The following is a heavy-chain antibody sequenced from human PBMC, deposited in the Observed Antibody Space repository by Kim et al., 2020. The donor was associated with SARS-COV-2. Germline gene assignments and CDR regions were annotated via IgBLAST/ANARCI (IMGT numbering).Heavy chain of an antibody. J-gene: IGHJ4*02. CDR1: GFTFSSYS. Sequence: GGSLRLSCAASGFTFSSYSMNWVRQAPGKGLEWVSSISSSSSTIYYADSVKGRFTISIDKAKNSPYLQMHSLSAEDTAVSLCASLYSCYWGQGTLVTVSS. V-gene: IGHV3-48*01. D-gene: IGHD4-4*01. CDR2: ISSSSSTI. CDR3: ASLYSCY.